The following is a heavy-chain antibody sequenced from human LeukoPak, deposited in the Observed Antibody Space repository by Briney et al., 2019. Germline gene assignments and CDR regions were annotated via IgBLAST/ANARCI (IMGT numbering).Heavy chain of an antibody. CDR2: IYHSGST. J-gene: IGHJ4*02. D-gene: IGHD3/OR15-3a*01. CDR3: ARGTGSSPGVDY. Sequence: SETLSLTCAVSGYSISSGYYWGWIRQPPEKGLEWIGSIYHSGSTYYNPSLKSRVTISVDTSKNQFSLKLSSVTAADTAVYYCARGTGSSPGVDYWGQGTLVTVSS. V-gene: IGHV4-38-2*01. CDR1: GYSISSGYY.